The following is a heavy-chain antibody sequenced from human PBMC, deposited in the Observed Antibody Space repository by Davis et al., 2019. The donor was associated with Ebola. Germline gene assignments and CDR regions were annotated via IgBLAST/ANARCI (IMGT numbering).Heavy chain of an antibody. CDR1: GFTFDDYA. J-gene: IGHJ4*02. CDR3: AKETRWYGGYYFDS. Sequence: PGGSLRLSCAASGFTFDDYAMHWVRQAPGKGLEWVSGVNWNSGYIVYADSVKGRFTISRDNSKNTLFLQLNSLRGEDTAVYHCAKETRWYGGYYFDSWGQGTLVTVSS. V-gene: IGHV3-9*01. D-gene: IGHD6-13*01. CDR2: VNWNSGYI.